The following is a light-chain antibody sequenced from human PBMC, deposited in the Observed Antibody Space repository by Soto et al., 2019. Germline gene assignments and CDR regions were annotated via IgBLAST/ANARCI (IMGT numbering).Light chain of an antibody. Sequence: DIQMTQSPSSLSASVGDRVTITCRASQGISEYLAWYQQKPGKVPKLLIYAASTLQSGVPSRFSGSGSGTDFTLTISSLQPEDVATYHCQKYNSAPHTFGQGTKLEIK. CDR2: AAS. V-gene: IGKV1-27*01. CDR3: QKYNSAPHT. CDR1: QGISEY. J-gene: IGKJ2*01.